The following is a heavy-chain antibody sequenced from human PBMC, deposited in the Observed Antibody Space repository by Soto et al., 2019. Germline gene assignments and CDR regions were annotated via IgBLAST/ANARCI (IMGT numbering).Heavy chain of an antibody. CDR1: GYSFSSYG. V-gene: IGHV1-18*01. CDR3: ARENHDPTRYSGTYYVWFDP. Sequence: QVQLVQSGAEVKKPGASVKVSCKASGYSFSSYGISWVRQAPGQGLEWMGWISPYNGNTEYAQKFQGRVTMTTDTSTSTADMELRSLRSDDTAVYYCARENHDPTRYSGTYYVWFDPWGQGNLVTVSS. CDR2: ISPYNGNT. D-gene: IGHD1-26*01. J-gene: IGHJ5*02.